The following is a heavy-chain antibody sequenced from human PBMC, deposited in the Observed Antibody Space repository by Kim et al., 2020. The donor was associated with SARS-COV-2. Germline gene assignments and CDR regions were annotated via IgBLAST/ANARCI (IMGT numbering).Heavy chain of an antibody. J-gene: IGHJ3*02. CDR2: INNDARDT. V-gene: IGHV3-74*03. Sequence: GGSLRLSCTASGFIFSNFNMHWVRQAPGKGLVCVSRINNDARDTKYADSVKGRFTISRDNAKNTVSLQMDSLSAEDTAIYYCARGIFGVPVAFDMWGQGTVVTVSS. D-gene: IGHD3-3*01. CDR3: ARGIFGVPVAFDM. CDR1: GFIFSNFN.